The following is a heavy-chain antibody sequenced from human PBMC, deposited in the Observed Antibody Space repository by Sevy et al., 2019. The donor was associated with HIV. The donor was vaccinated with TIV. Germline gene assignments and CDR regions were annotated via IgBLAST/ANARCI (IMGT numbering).Heavy chain of an antibody. Sequence: GGSLRLSCAASGFTFSTYSMHWVRQAPGKGLEWVALIWFDGSNKYYADSVKGRFTISRDNSKNTLYLQMNSLRAEDTAVYYCAKAVADSNYYYDLDVWGQGTTVTVSS. CDR1: GFTFSTYS. CDR2: IWFDGSNK. V-gene: IGHV3-33*06. J-gene: IGHJ6*02. D-gene: IGHD6-19*01. CDR3: AKAVADSNYYYDLDV.